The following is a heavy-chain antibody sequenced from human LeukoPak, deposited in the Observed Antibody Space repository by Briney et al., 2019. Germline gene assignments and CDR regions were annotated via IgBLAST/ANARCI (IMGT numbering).Heavy chain of an antibody. CDR3: ARRAQTGDRAYYYLDV. Sequence: PGGSLRLSCAASGFTFSSFWMTWVRQAPGKGLEWVANIKQDGSEKYYVDSVKGRFTISRDNAKNSLYLQMNSLRAEDTAVYYCARRAQTGDRAYYYLDVWGKGTTVTVSS. D-gene: IGHD7-27*01. V-gene: IGHV3-7*02. CDR2: IKQDGSEK. J-gene: IGHJ6*03. CDR1: GFTFSSFW.